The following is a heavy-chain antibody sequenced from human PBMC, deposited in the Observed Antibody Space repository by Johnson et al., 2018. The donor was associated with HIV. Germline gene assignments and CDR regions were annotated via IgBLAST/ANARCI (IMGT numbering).Heavy chain of an antibody. Sequence: QVQLVESGGGVVQPGGSLRLSCVASGFTFSRYGMHWVRQAPGKGLEWVAFIPNDGSNEYYADSVKCRFTISRDNSENTLYLQMNSLRAEDTAVFYCAKRVSGWNFGVDAFDIWGQGTMVTVSS. CDR1: GFTFSRYG. CDR3: AKRVSGWNFGVDAFDI. D-gene: IGHD6-19*01. V-gene: IGHV3-30*02. CDR2: IPNDGSNE. J-gene: IGHJ3*02.